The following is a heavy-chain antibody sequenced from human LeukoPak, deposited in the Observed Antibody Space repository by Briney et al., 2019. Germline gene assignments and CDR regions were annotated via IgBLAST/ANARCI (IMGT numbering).Heavy chain of an antibody. Sequence: SETLSLTCSVSGTSITPYSWSWIRQPPGRGLEWIGYFYTSGNTHQNPSLKSRVTMSIDASKNQFSLRLSSMTAADTAVYYCARHRAEMATITDDTFDMWDQRTMVTVSS. J-gene: IGHJ3*02. CDR3: ARHRAEMATITDDTFDM. V-gene: IGHV4-4*09. CDR1: GTSITPYS. D-gene: IGHD5-24*01. CDR2: FYTSGNT.